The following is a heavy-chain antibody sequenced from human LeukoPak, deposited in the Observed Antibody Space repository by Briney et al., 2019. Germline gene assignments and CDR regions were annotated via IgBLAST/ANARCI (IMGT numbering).Heavy chain of an antibody. CDR1: GFTFSSYA. D-gene: IGHD1-26*01. CDR3: AKTPRQGWWERMGYLYFDY. J-gene: IGHJ4*02. CDR2: ISGSGSDT. Sequence: SGGSLRLSCAASGFTFSSYAMSWVRQAPGRGLEWVSGISGSGSDTYYADSVKGRFTVSRDNSNNTLYLQMNSLRADDTAVYYCAKTPRQGWWERMGYLYFDYWGQGALVTVSS. V-gene: IGHV3-23*01.